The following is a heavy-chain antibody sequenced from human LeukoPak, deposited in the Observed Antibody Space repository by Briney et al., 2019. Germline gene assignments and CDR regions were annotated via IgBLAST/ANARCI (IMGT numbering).Heavy chain of an antibody. V-gene: IGHV4-4*07. CDR1: GGSIISDS. Sequence: SETLSLTCTVSGGSIISDSWSWIRQPAGKGLEWIGRFYSSGSTNYNPSLQSRVTMSVDTSKNQFSLKLNSVTAADTAVYYCARFGYCSSTSCPRDAFDIWGQGTMVTVSS. CDR3: ARFGYCSSTSCPRDAFDI. J-gene: IGHJ3*02. CDR2: FYSSGST. D-gene: IGHD2-2*01.